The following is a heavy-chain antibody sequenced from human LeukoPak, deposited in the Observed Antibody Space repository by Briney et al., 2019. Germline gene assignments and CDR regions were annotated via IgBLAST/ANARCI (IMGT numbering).Heavy chain of an antibody. CDR1: GFTFTSYS. D-gene: IGHD6-19*01. Sequence: PGGSLRLSCAASGFTFTSYSMNWVRQAPGRGLEWVSSIRFTGSYIYYADSVKGRFTISRDNSKNTLYLQMNSLRAEDTAVHYCRVAAYYFDYWGQGTLVTVSS. V-gene: IGHV3-21*01. CDR2: IRFTGSYI. J-gene: IGHJ4*02. CDR3: RVAAYYFDY.